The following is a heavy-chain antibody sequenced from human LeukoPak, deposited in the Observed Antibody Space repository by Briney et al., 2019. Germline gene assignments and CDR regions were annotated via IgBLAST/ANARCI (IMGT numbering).Heavy chain of an antibody. D-gene: IGHD1-26*01. Sequence: GGSLTLSCAASGFTFSSYSMNWVRQAPGKGLEWVSSISSSSSYIYYADSVTGRFTISRDNAKNSLYLQMNSLRAEDTAVYYRPREGGGATRWHYYSMDVWGQGTTVTVSS. CDR3: PREGGGATRWHYYSMDV. V-gene: IGHV3-21*01. CDR1: GFTFSSYS. CDR2: ISSSSSYI. J-gene: IGHJ6*02.